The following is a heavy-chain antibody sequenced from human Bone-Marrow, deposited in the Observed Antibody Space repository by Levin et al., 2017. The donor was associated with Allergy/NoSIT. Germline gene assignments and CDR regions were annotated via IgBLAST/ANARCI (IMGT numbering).Heavy chain of an antibody. CDR1: GFIFSKYA. D-gene: IGHD3-10*01. J-gene: IGHJ4*02. CDR2: IVDSGHST. CDR3: AKLQYHWFQIDNYFDY. V-gene: IGHV3-23*01. Sequence: QSGGSLRLSCTSSGFIFSKYAMSWVRQAPGKGLEWVSGIVDSGHSTGYADSVKGRFTISRDNSKNTLYLQMNSLRAEDTAIYYCAKLQYHWFQIDNYFDYWGRGTLVTVSS.